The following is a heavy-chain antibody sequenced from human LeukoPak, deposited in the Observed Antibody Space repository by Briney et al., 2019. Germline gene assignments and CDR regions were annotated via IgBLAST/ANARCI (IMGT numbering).Heavy chain of an antibody. V-gene: IGHV1-18*01. D-gene: IGHD3-10*01. CDR2: ISDYNGNT. J-gene: IGHJ3*01. Sequence: ASVKVSCKASGYTFTSYGISWVRQAPGQGLEWMGWISDYNGNTNYAQKLQGRVTMTTDTSTSTAYMELRSLRSDDTAVYYCARDLYRDSLPVSWFDPWGQGTMVTVSS. CDR1: GYTFTSYG. CDR3: ARDLYRDSLPVSWFDP.